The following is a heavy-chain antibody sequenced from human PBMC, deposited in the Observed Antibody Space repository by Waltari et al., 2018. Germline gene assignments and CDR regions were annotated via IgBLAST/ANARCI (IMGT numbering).Heavy chain of an antibody. J-gene: IGHJ5*02. V-gene: IGHV1-2*06. CDR2: INPNSGGT. Sequence: QVQLVQSGAEVRKPGASVKVSCKASGSTFTDYYLHWVRQAPGQGLEWVGRINPNSGGTHYAQNFQGRVTMTSDTSITTVYMELASLTSDDTAVYYCARETYSDSGWFDPWGQGTLVTVSS. CDR1: GSTFTDYY. CDR3: ARETYSDSGWFDP. D-gene: IGHD4-17*01.